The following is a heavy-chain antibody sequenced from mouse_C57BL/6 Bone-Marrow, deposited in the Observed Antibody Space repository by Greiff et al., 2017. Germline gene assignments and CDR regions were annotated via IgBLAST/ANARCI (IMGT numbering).Heavy chain of an antibody. CDR3: AGPKGYYYGLYY. D-gene: IGHD1-3*01. CDR2: INPSTGGT. CDR1: GYSFTGYY. V-gene: IGHV1-42*01. J-gene: IGHJ4*01. Sequence: EVQLQQSGPELVKPGASVKISCKASGYSFTGYYMNWVKQSPEKSLEWIGEINPSTGGTTYNQKFKAKATLTVDKSSSTAYMQLKSLTSEDSAVYYCAGPKGYYYGLYYWGQGTSVTVSS.